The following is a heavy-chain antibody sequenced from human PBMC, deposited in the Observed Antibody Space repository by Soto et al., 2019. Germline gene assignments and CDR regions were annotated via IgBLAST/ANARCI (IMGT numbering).Heavy chain of an antibody. V-gene: IGHV3-9*01. Sequence: GGSLRLSCAASGFIFDDYAMHWVRQAPGEGLEWVSGISWSGARIDYADSVKGRFTISRDNAKNSLCLQMNSLRAEDTALYYCARDIGSAAVGGYYYGMDVWGQGTTVTVSS. CDR1: GFIFDDYA. D-gene: IGHD6-13*01. CDR3: ARDIGSAAVGGYYYGMDV. CDR2: ISWSGARI. J-gene: IGHJ6*02.